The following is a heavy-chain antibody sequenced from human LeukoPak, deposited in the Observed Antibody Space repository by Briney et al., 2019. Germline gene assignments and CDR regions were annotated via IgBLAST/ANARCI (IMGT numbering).Heavy chain of an antibody. D-gene: IGHD3-16*01. CDR2: ISGSGGNT. J-gene: IGHJ4*02. Sequence: GGSLRLSCTASGFTFSSYAMNWVRQAPGKGLEWVSTISGSGGNTFYADSVKGRFTISRDDSKNTLYLQMNNLRAEDTAVYYCARDGFGTGSNWGQGTLVTVSS. CDR3: ARDGFGTGSN. V-gene: IGHV3-23*01. CDR1: GFTFSSYA.